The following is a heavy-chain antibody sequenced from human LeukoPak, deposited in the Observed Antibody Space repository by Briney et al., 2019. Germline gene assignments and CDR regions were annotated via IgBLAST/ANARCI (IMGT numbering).Heavy chain of an antibody. CDR3: SRESGAFCPFGY. V-gene: IGHV4-59*12. Sequence: SSETLSLTCTVSGGSISSYYWNWIRQPPGKGLEWIGYIYYSGSTNYNPSLKSRVTMSLDKSKNLLSLNLTSVTAADTAVYYCSRESGAFCPFGYWGQGTLVTVSS. J-gene: IGHJ4*02. CDR2: IYYSGST. CDR1: GGSISSYY. D-gene: IGHD1-26*01.